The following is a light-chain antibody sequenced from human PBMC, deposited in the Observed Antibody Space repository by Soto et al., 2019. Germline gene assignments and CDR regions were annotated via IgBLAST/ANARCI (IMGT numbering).Light chain of an antibody. CDR3: SSYTSSSTPHYV. Sequence: QSVLTQPASVAGSPGQSITISCTGTSSDVGGVSYVCWYQQHPGKAPKLMIYEVTNRPSGVSNRFSGSKSGNTASLTISGLQAEDEAEYYCSSYTSSSTPHYVFGTGTKATVL. CDR2: EVT. J-gene: IGLJ1*01. CDR1: SSDVGGVSY. V-gene: IGLV2-14*01.